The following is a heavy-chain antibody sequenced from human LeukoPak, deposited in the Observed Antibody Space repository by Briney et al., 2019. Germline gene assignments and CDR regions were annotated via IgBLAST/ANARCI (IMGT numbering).Heavy chain of an antibody. CDR2: IYHSGST. D-gene: IGHD6-13*01. CDR3: ARRRIAAAGTGWFDP. Sequence: KPSGTLSLTCAVSGGSISSSNWWSWVRQPPRKGPEWIGEIYHSGSTNYDPSLKSRVTISVDKSKNQFSLKLSSVTAADTTVYYCARRRIAAAGTGWFDPWGQGTLVTVSS. V-gene: IGHV4-4*02. CDR1: GGSISSSNW. J-gene: IGHJ5*02.